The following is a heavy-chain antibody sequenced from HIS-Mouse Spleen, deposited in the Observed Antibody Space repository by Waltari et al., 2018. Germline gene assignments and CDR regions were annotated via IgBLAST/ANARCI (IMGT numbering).Heavy chain of an antibody. Sequence: EVQLLESGGGLVQPGGSVRLSCAASGFTFSSYAMSWVGQAPGKVLGMVSAIRGSGGSTYDADSVKVRFTIYRDNTKNTLYLQMNSLRAEDTAVYYCAKARYGGNAFDIWGQGTMVTVSS. J-gene: IGHJ3*02. CDR1: GFTFSSYA. V-gene: IGHV3-23*01. D-gene: IGHD4-17*01. CDR2: IRGSGGST. CDR3: AKARYGGNAFDI.